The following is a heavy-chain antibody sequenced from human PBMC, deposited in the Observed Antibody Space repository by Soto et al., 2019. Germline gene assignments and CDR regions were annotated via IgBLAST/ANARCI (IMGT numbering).Heavy chain of an antibody. D-gene: IGHD3-16*01. J-gene: IGHJ3*02. CDR3: AKEMGAGWRQFDAFDM. CDR2: ISGSGGST. V-gene: IGHV3-23*01. Sequence: EVQLLESGGGLVQPGGSLRLSCAASDFTFTFYDMSWVRQAPGKGLEWVSSISGSGGSTYYADSVKGRFTISRDNSKNTLYLQMNSLRVEDTAIYYCAKEMGAGWRQFDAFDMWGQGTMVTVSS. CDR1: DFTFTFYD.